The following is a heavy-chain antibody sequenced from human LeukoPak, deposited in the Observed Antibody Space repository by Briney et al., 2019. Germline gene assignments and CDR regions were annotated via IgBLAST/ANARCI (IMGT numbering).Heavy chain of an antibody. V-gene: IGHV1-46*01. CDR2: INPSGGST. J-gene: IGHJ6*02. D-gene: IGHD2-2*01. Sequence: ASVKVSCKASGYTFTSYYMHLVRQAPGQGLEWMVIINPSGGSTSYAQKFQGRVTMTRDTSTSTVYMELSSLRSEDTAVYYCARDRPRVLVPAPLYGMDVWGQGTTVTVSS. CDR1: GYTFTSYY. CDR3: ARDRPRVLVPAPLYGMDV.